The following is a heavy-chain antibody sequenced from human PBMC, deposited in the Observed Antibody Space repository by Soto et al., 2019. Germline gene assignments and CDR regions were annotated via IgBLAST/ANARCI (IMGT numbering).Heavy chain of an antibody. CDR3: ARAPPGYSVGYRYYGMDV. D-gene: IGHD2-21*01. J-gene: IGHJ6*02. CDR1: GFTFGSYW. V-gene: IGHV3-74*01. CDR2: ISLDGSRT. Sequence: EVQLVKSGGGLVHPGGSLRLSCAAPGFTFGSYWMHWVRQAPGKGLVWVSHISLDGSRTTYADSVKGRFTISRDNAKSTLYLLMNSLRAEDTAVYYCARAPPGYSVGYRYYGMDVWGQGTTVTVSS.